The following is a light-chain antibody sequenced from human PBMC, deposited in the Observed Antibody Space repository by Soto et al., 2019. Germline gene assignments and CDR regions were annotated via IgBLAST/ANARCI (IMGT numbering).Light chain of an antibody. V-gene: IGKV1-9*01. CDR2: GAS. J-gene: IGKJ1*01. CDR1: QGVRSY. Sequence: IQLTQSPSSLSASVGDRFTITCRASQGVRSYLAWFQQRPGKAPKLLIFGASTLQNGVPARFSGGGFGTEFTLTISSLQPDDFATYYCRQYNSYSFGQGTKVDIK. CDR3: RQYNSYS.